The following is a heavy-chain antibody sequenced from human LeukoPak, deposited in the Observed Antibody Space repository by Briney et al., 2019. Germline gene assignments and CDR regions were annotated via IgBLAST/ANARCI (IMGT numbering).Heavy chain of an antibody. CDR2: IHYTGST. CDR3: ARLHALGAEEFDP. Sequence: SETLSLTCTVSGGSITGHYWSWIRQPPGKGLEWIGYIHYTGSTNYNPSLNSRITMSVDTPNNQFSLRLASMTATDTAVYYCARLHALGAEEFDPWGQGALVTVSS. V-gene: IGHV4-59*11. CDR1: GGSITGHY. D-gene: IGHD3-16*01. J-gene: IGHJ5*02.